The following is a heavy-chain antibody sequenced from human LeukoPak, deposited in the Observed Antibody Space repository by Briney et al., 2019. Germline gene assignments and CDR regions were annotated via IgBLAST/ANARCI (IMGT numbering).Heavy chain of an antibody. D-gene: IGHD4/OR15-4a*01. CDR3: ARRAGAYSQPYDY. V-gene: IGHV3-53*01. Sequence: GGSLRLSCTISGFTVSSNSMSWVRQAPGKGLEWVSFIYSDNTHYSDSVKGRFTISRDNSKNTLYLQMNSLRAEDTAVYYCARRAGAYSQPYDYWGQGTLVTVSS. CDR1: GFTVSSNS. CDR2: IYSDNT. J-gene: IGHJ4*02.